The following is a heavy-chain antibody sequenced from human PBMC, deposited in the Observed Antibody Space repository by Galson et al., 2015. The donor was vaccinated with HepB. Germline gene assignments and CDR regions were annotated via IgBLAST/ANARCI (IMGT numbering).Heavy chain of an antibody. J-gene: IGHJ4*02. Sequence: SLRLSCAASGFIFSRYEMNWVRQAPGKGLEWVSYISSSGSTRDYADSVKGRFTISRDNAKNSLYLQMNSLRAEDTAVYYCAAWGYSSWGGFDYWGQGTLVTVSS. D-gene: IGHD6-19*01. CDR3: AAWGYSSWGGFDY. CDR2: ISSSGSTR. V-gene: IGHV3-48*03. CDR1: GFIFSRYE.